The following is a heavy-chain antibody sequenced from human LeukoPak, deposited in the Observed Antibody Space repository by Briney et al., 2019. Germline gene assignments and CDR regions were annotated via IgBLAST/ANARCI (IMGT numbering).Heavy chain of an antibody. CDR2: ISWNSGSI. J-gene: IGHJ4*02. V-gene: IGHV3-9*01. CDR3: AKASKTYYYDSYGYFGFDY. Sequence: SLRLSCAASGFTFDDYAMHWVRQVPGKGLEWVSVISWNSGSIGYADSVKGRFTISRDNAKNSLYLQMNSLRAEDTALYYCAKASKTYYYDSYGYFGFDYWGQGTLVTVSS. D-gene: IGHD3-22*01. CDR1: GFTFDDYA.